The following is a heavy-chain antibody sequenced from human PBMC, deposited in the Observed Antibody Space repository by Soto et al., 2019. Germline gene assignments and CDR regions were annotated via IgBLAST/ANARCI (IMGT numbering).Heavy chain of an antibody. V-gene: IGHV1-46*01. CDR3: AKGRGGKTVANFGMDV. Sequence: GASVKVSCKASGDSVSNDYLHWVRQVPGQGFEWLGVISPFGGATAYAQSFKGRVTVTMDKSSTTFYLELSSLRSDDTAVYYCAKGRGGKTVANFGMDVWGQGVTVTVSS. CDR2: ISPFGGAT. CDR1: GDSVSNDY. J-gene: IGHJ6*02. D-gene: IGHD3-16*01.